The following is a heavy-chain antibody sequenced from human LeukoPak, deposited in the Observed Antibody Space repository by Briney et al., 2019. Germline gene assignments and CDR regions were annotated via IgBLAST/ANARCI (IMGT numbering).Heavy chain of an antibody. J-gene: IGHJ4*02. Sequence: SVKVSCKASGGTFSSYAISWVRQAPGQGLEWMGGIIPIFGTANYAQKFQGRVMITADESTTTAYMELNSLRSEDTAVYYCALEFRTFYAVFDYWGQGTLVTVSS. V-gene: IGHV1-69*13. CDR2: IIPIFGTA. D-gene: IGHD2-2*01. CDR1: GGTFSSYA. CDR3: ALEFRTFYAVFDY.